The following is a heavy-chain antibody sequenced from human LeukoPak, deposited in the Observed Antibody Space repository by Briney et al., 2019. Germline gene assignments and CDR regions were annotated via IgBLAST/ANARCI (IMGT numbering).Heavy chain of an antibody. CDR2: IYYSGST. J-gene: IGHJ2*01. CDR3: ARVYYSSSYDYWYFDL. Sequence: PSETLSLTCTVSGGYIRSYYWSWIRQPPGKGLEWIGYIYYSGSTNYNPSLKSRVTISVDTSKKQLSLKLSSVTAVDTAVYYCARVYYSSSYDYWYFDLWGRGTLVTVSS. CDR1: GGYIRSYY. D-gene: IGHD6-13*01. V-gene: IGHV4-59*01.